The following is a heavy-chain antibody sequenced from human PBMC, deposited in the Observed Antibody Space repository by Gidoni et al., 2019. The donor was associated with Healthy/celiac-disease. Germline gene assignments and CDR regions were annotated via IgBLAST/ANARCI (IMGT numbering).Heavy chain of an antibody. CDR3: ARGVVSGWGFGYFDY. J-gene: IGHJ4*02. CDR2: INHSGST. D-gene: IGHD6-19*01. CDR1: GGSFSGYY. V-gene: IGHV4-34*01. Sequence: QVQLQQWGAGLLKPSETLSLTCAVYGGSFSGYYWSWIRQPPGKGLEWIGEINHSGSTNYNPSLKSRVTISIDTSKNQFSLKLSSVTAADTAVYYCARGVVSGWGFGYFDYWGQGTLVTVSS.